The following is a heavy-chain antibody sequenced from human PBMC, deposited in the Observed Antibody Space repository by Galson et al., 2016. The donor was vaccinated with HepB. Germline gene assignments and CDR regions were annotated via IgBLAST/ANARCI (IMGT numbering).Heavy chain of an antibody. J-gene: IGHJ4*02. V-gene: IGHV2-5*02. CDR2: IYWDDDK. CDR3: AHRRSSYFGSGSYDY. D-gene: IGHD3-10*01. Sequence: PALVKPTQTLTLTCTVSGFSLSTSGVGVGWIRQPPGKALEWLALIYWDDDKRYSPSLKSRLTIAKDTSNNQVVLTMTNMDPVDTATYHCAHRRSSYFGSGSYDYWGQGTLVTVSS. CDR1: GFSLSTSGVG.